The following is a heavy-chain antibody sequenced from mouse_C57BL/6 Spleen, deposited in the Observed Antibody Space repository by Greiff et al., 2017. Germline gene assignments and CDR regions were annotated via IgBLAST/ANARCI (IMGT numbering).Heavy chain of an antibody. CDR3: ARRGTVDWYFEV. CDR2: IYPGDGDT. Sequence: VQLQESGPELVKPGASVKISCKASGYAFSSSWMNWVKQRPGKGLEWIGRIYPGDGDTNYNGKFKGKATLTADKSSSTAYMQLSSLTSEDSAVYFCARRGTVDWYFEVWGTGTTVTVSS. J-gene: IGHJ1*03. V-gene: IGHV1-82*01. D-gene: IGHD1-1*01. CDR1: GYAFSSSW.